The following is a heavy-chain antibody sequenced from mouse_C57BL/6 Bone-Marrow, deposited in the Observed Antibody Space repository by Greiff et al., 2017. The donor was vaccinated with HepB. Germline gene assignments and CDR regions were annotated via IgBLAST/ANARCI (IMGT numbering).Heavy chain of an antibody. CDR3: AREAYYAFAY. J-gene: IGHJ3*01. Sequence: EVQLVESGGGLVQPGGSLKLSCAASGFTFSDYYMYWVRQTPEKRLEWVAYISNGGGSTYYPDTVKGRFTISRDNAKNTLYLQRSRLKSEDTAMYYCAREAYYAFAYWGQGTLVTVSA. CDR2: ISNGGGST. CDR1: GFTFSDYY. D-gene: IGHD1-1*02. V-gene: IGHV5-12*01.